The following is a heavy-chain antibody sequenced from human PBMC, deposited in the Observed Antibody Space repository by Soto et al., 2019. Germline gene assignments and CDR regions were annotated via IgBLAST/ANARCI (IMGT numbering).Heavy chain of an antibody. Sequence: EVQLVESGGGLVQPGGSLRLSCAASGFTFSSYSMNWVRQAPGKGLEWVSYISSSSTIYYADSVKGRFTISRDNAKNSLYLQMNSLRAEDTAVYYCAGEYDILNWFDPWGQGTLVTVSS. CDR1: GFTFSSYS. CDR3: AGEYDILNWFDP. D-gene: IGHD3-9*01. J-gene: IGHJ5*02. V-gene: IGHV3-48*01. CDR2: ISSSSTI.